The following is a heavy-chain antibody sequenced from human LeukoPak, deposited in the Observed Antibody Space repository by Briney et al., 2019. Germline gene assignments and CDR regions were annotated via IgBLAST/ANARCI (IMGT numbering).Heavy chain of an antibody. D-gene: IGHD3-10*01. V-gene: IGHV4-31*03. Sequence: SETPSLTCTVSGGSISSGGYYWSWIRQHPGKGLEWIGHIYYSGSTYYNPSLKSRVTISVDTSKYQFSLKLSSVTAADTAVYYCARDLGFGELDYWGQGTLVTVSS. J-gene: IGHJ4*02. CDR1: GGSISSGGYY. CDR2: IYYSGST. CDR3: ARDLGFGELDY.